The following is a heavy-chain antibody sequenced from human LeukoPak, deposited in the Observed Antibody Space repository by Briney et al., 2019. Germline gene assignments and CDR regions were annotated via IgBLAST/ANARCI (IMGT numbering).Heavy chain of an antibody. Sequence: SETLSLTCTVSGGSISSYYWSWIRQPPGKGLEWIGYIYYSGSTNYNPSLKSRVTISVDTSKNQFSLKLSSVTAADTAVYYRASTGLDYYDRGVYFDYWGQGTLVTVSS. CDR2: IYYSGST. J-gene: IGHJ4*02. CDR3: ASTGLDYYDRGVYFDY. V-gene: IGHV4-59*01. CDR1: GGSISSYY. D-gene: IGHD3-22*01.